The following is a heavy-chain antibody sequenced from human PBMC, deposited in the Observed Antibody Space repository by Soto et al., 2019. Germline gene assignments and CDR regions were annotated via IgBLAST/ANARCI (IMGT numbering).Heavy chain of an antibody. CDR1: GFTFTNYA. CDR3: ARTDKFNSQSSGWANRFDY. Sequence: EMQLLESGGGLVQPGGSLRLFCAASGFTFTNYAMTWVRQAPGKGLEWVSTITPTGATFYGDTVKGRFTISRDNSRSTVFLQMNSLIAEDTAMYYCARTDKFNSQSSGWANRFDYWGQGTLVTVSS. V-gene: IGHV3-23*01. J-gene: IGHJ4*02. CDR2: ITPTGAT. D-gene: IGHD6-19*01.